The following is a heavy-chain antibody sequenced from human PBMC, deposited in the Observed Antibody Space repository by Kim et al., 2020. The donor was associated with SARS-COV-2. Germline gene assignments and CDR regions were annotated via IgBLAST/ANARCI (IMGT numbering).Heavy chain of an antibody. CDR3: ARDQTNYDSSGYYFDY. D-gene: IGHD3-22*01. V-gene: IGHV3-21*01. CDR1: GFTFSSYS. CDR2: ISSSSSYI. J-gene: IGHJ4*02. Sequence: GGSLRLSCAASGFTFSSYSMNWVRQAPGKGLEWVSSISSSSSYIYYADSVKGRFTISRDNAKNSLYLQMNSLRAEDTAVYYCARDQTNYDSSGYYFDYWGQGTLVTVSS.